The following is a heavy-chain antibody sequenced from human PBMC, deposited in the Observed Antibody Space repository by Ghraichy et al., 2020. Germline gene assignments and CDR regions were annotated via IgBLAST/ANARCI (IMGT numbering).Heavy chain of an antibody. Sequence: SETLSLTCAISGDSVSSNSAAWNWIRQSPSRGLEWLGRTYYRSKWYNDYAVSVKSRITINPDTSKNQFSLQLNSVTPEDTAVYYCARGLVQGVSVAYYYYGMDVWGQGTTVTVSS. CDR3: ARGLVQGVSVAYYYYGMDV. CDR1: GDSVSSNSAA. CDR2: TYYRSKWYN. D-gene: IGHD1-1*01. J-gene: IGHJ6*02. V-gene: IGHV6-1*01.